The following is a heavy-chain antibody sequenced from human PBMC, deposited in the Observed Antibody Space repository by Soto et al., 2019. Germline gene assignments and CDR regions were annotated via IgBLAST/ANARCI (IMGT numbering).Heavy chain of an antibody. J-gene: IGHJ4*02. V-gene: IGHV3-23*01. CDR3: AKVSSAWYAGFFDL. CDR1: GFTFSTYA. D-gene: IGHD2-8*01. CDR2: IGIGSSTK. Sequence: GGSLRLSCAASGFTFSTYAMAWVRQAPGKGLEWVSYIGIGSSTKYYADSVKGRFTISRDNSMNTLYLQMNTLRAEDTAVYYCAKVSSAWYAGFFDLWGQGTLVTVSS.